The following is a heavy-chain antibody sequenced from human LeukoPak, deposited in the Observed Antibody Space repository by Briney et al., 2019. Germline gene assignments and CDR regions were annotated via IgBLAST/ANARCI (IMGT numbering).Heavy chain of an antibody. CDR2: INPNSGGT. CDR1: GYTFTGYY. Sequence: ASVKVSCKASGYTFTGYYMHWVRQAPGQGLEWMGWINPNSGGTNYAQQFQGRITMTRDTSISTAYRELSRLRSDDTAVYYCARDRTRTGYSSGWYHDYWGQGTLVTVSS. V-gene: IGHV1-2*02. CDR3: ARDRTRTGYSSGWYHDY. J-gene: IGHJ4*02. D-gene: IGHD6-19*01.